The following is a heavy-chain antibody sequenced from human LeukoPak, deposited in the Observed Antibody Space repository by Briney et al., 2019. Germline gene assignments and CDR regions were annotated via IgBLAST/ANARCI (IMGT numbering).Heavy chain of an antibody. CDR1: GFTFSSYA. Sequence: GGSLRLSCAASGFTFSSYAMHWVRQAPGKGLEWVAVVLYDGSNKYCADSVKGRFTISRDNPKNTLYLQMNRLRAEDTAVYYCAREAESFDYWGQGALVTVPS. CDR2: VLYDGSNK. D-gene: IGHD2/OR15-2a*01. V-gene: IGHV3-30*04. J-gene: IGHJ4*02. CDR3: AREAESFDY.